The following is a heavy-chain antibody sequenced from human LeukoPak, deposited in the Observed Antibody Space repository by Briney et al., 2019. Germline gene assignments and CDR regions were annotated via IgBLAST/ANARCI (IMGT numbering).Heavy chain of an antibody. D-gene: IGHD6-19*01. CDR3: ANWAGTPAGYFSGPLDY. CDR2: INAGNGNT. Sequence: ASVKVSCKASGYTFTTYAMHWVRQAPGQRLEWMGWINAGNGNTKYSQKFQARVTITRDTSATTAYMELSSLRSEDTAVYYCANWAGTPAGYFSGPLDYWGQGTLVTVSS. CDR1: GYTFTTYA. V-gene: IGHV1-3*01. J-gene: IGHJ4*02.